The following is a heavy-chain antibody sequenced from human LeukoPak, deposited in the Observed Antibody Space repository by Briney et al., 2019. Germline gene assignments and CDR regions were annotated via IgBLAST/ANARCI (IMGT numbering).Heavy chain of an antibody. CDR2: IKSRGGGGTT. Sequence: GGSLRLSCVVSGLIFGEAWMTWVRQAPGKGPEWVGRIKSRGGGGTTDYAAPVQGRFFISRDDSKNTLYLQMNSLKIEDTAVYYCAKDRPYTAGGDLTYWGQGTLVTVSS. D-gene: IGHD3-16*01. J-gene: IGHJ4*02. CDR1: GLIFGEAW. V-gene: IGHV3-15*01. CDR3: AKDRPYTAGGDLTY.